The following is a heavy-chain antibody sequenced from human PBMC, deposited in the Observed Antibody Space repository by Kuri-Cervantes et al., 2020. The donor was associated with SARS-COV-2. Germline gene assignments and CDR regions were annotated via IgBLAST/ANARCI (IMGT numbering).Heavy chain of an antibody. V-gene: IGHV3-30*03. CDR2: ISYDGSNK. CDR1: GFTFSSYG. J-gene: IGHJ4*02. Sequence: GESLRLSCAASGFTFSSYGMHWVRQAPGKGLEWVAVISYDGSNKYYADSVKGRFTISRDNSKNTLYLQMNSLRAEDTAVYYCASDAYDFWSGYSIALFDYFDYWGQGTLVTVSS. D-gene: IGHD3-3*01. CDR3: ASDAYDFWSGYSIALFDYFDY.